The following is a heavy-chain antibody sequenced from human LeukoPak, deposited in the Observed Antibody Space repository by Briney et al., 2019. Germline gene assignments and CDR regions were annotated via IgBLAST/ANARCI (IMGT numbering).Heavy chain of an antibody. J-gene: IGHJ4*02. CDR1: GFTFDDYS. D-gene: IGHD3-16*01. V-gene: IGHV3-43*02. CDR2: ISENGNTT. Sequence: GGSLRLSCATSGFTFDDYSMHWVRQVPGKGLEWVSLISENGNTTYYADSVKGRFTISRDNSKNSLHVQTTNLKSEDTALYYCAKQAASGGGVDYWGQGTLVTVSS. CDR3: AKQAASGGGVDY.